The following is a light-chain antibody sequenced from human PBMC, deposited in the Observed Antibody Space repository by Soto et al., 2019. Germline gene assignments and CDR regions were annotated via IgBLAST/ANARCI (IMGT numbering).Light chain of an antibody. CDR1: SSNIGAGYD. Sequence: QSALTQPPSVSGAPGQRVTISCTGSSSNIGAGYDVHWYQQLPGTAPKLLIYGNSNRPSGVPARFSVSKSGTSASLAITGLQAEDEADYYCQSYDSSLRVSVFGGGTKLTVL. V-gene: IGLV1-40*01. CDR2: GNS. CDR3: QSYDSSLRVSV. J-gene: IGLJ2*01.